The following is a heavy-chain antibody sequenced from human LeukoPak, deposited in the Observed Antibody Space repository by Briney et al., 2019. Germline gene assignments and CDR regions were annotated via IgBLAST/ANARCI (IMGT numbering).Heavy chain of an antibody. J-gene: IGHJ4*02. CDR2: ISGSGGST. CDR3: ARAVSVGVLTD. V-gene: IGHV3-23*01. D-gene: IGHD3-9*01. CDR1: GFTFNNYV. Sequence: GGSLRLSCAASGFTFNNYVMSWVRQAPGKGLEWVSGISGSGGSTYYADSVKGRLTISRDNSKNTLYLQMNSLRAEDTAAYYCARAVSVGVLTDWGQGTLVTVSS.